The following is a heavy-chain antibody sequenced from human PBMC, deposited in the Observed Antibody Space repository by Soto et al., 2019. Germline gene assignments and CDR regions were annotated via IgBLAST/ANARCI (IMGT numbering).Heavy chain of an antibody. D-gene: IGHD1-1*01. J-gene: IGHJ1*01. CDR3: AKDLRRVLSENEYFQH. CDR1: GFTFSSYA. V-gene: IGHV3-23*01. CDR2: ISGSGGST. Sequence: PGGSLSLSCAASGFTFSSYAMSWVRQAPGKGLEWVSAISGSGGSTYYADSVKGRFTISRDNSKNTLYLQMNSLRAEDTAVYYCAKDLRRVLSENEYFQHWGQGTLVTVSS.